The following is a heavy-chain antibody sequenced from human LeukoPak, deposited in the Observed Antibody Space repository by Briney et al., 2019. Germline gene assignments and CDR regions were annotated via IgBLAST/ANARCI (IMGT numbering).Heavy chain of an antibody. D-gene: IGHD2-15*01. CDR3: ARAGMVAWVDV. V-gene: IGHV3-74*01. Sequence: PGGSLRLSCAASGFTFRSHWMHWVRQAPGKGLVRVSRINSDGSSTSYADSVKGRFTISRDNAKNTLYLQMDSLRAEDTAVYYCARAGMVAWVDVWGQGTTVTVSS. CDR1: GFTFRSHW. CDR2: INSDGSST. J-gene: IGHJ6*02.